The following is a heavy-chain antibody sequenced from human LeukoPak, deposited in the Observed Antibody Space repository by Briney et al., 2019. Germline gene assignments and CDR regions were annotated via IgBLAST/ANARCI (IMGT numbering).Heavy chain of an antibody. CDR2: ISDIGSI. D-gene: IGHD1-26*01. Sequence: SETLSLTCTVSGGSISSYYWSWIRQPPGKGLEWIAYISDIGSINYNPSLKSRVTISVDTSKNQFSLKLSSVTAADTAVYYCARAEYSGSYPLDYWGQGTLVTVSS. J-gene: IGHJ4*02. V-gene: IGHV4-59*12. CDR1: GGSISSYY. CDR3: ARAEYSGSYPLDY.